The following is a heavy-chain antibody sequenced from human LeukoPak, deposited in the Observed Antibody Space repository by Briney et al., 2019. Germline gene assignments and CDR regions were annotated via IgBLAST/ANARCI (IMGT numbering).Heavy chain of an antibody. CDR1: GGSFSGYY. J-gene: IGHJ4*02. CDR2: INHSGST. D-gene: IGHD5-12*01. CDR3: ASVVATIDY. V-gene: IGHV4-34*01. Sequence: SETLSLTCAVYGGSFSGYYWSWIRQPPGKGLEWIGEINHSGSTNYNPSLKSRVTISVDTSKNQFSLKLSSVTAADTAVYYCASVVATIDYWGQGTLVTVSS.